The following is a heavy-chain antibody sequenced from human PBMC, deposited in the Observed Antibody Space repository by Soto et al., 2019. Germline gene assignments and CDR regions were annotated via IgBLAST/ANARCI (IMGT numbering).Heavy chain of an antibody. Sequence: EVQLVESGGGLVQPGRSLRLSCAASGFTFDDYAMHWVRQAPGKGLEWVSGISWNSGSIGYADSVKGRFTISRDNAKNSLYLQMNSLRAEDTALYYCATDYGDFYYYYYMDVWGKGTTVTVSS. D-gene: IGHD4-17*01. CDR3: ATDYGDFYYYYYMDV. V-gene: IGHV3-9*01. CDR2: ISWNSGSI. J-gene: IGHJ6*03. CDR1: GFTFDDYA.